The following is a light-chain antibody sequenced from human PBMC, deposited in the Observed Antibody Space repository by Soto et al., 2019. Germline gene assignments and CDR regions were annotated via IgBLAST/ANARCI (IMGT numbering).Light chain of an antibody. V-gene: IGKV3-11*01. CDR2: DAS. J-gene: IGKJ3*01. Sequence: EIVLTQSPATLSLSPGERASLSCRASQNVSTSLAWYQQKPGQAPRLLIYDASNRATGIPARFSGSGSGTDFTLTISSLVPEDFAVYYCQQRTNWLTFGPGTKVDIK. CDR1: QNVSTS. CDR3: QQRTNWLT.